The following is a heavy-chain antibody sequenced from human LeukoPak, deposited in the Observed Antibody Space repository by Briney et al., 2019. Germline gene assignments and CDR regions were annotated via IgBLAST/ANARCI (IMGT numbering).Heavy chain of an antibody. V-gene: IGHV3-30*18. Sequence: GGSLRLSCAASGFTFSGYAMSWVRQAPGKGLEWVAVISYDGSNKYYTDSVKGRFIISRDNSKNTLFLQMNSLRAEDTAVYHCVNDGGSGWYNGLDVWGQGTTVTVSS. CDR3: VNDGGSGWYNGLDV. CDR2: ISYDGSNK. D-gene: IGHD6-19*01. J-gene: IGHJ6*02. CDR1: GFTFSGYA.